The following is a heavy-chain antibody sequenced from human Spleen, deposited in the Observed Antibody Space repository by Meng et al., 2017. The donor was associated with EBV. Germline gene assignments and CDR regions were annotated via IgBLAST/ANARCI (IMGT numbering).Heavy chain of an antibody. D-gene: IGHD2-15*01. V-gene: IGHV1-69*06. CDR3: ASRTLGYCSGGSCYWFDP. CDR1: GGTFSSYA. Sequence: QVQLVQSGAEVKKPGSSVKVSCKDSGGTFSSYAISWVRQAPGQGLEWMGGIIPTLGTANYARKFQGRVTITADKYTSTAYMELSSLRSEDTAVYYCASRTLGYCSGGSCYWFDPWGQGTLVTVSA. CDR2: IIPTLGTA. J-gene: IGHJ5*02.